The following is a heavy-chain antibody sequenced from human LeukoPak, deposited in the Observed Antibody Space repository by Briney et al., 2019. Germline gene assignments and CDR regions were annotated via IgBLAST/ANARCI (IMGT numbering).Heavy chain of an antibody. CDR2: IYYSGST. CDR3: ARGAGIRYLGFDAFDI. D-gene: IGHD3-9*01. V-gene: IGHV4-59*08. CDR1: GDPITNYY. J-gene: IGHJ3*02. Sequence: PSETLSLTCTVSGDPITNYYWSWIRQPPGKGLEWIGYIYYSGSTNYNPSLKSRVVISVDMSKNQFSLKLSSVTATDTAVYFCARGAGIRYLGFDAFDIWGQGTMVTVSS.